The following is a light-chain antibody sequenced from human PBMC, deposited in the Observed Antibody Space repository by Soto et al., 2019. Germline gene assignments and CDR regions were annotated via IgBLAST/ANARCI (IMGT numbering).Light chain of an antibody. V-gene: IGLV1-47*01. CDR1: SSNIGSNH. CDR3: SARDDILSGVV. J-gene: IGLJ2*01. Sequence: QSVLTQPPSASGTPGQRVTISCSGSSSNIGSNHVYWYQQFPGMAPKLLMYRSDQRPTGVPDRFSGSKSGTSASLAISGIRSDDEADYYCSARDDILSGVVFGGGTKLTVL. CDR2: RSD.